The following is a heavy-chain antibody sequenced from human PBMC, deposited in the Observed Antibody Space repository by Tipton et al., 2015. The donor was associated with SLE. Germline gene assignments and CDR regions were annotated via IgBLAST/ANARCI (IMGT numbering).Heavy chain of an antibody. CDR3: ASRGYGSGSYYFDY. D-gene: IGHD3-10*01. V-gene: IGHV3-48*03. Sequence: SLRLSCAAPGFTFSSYEMNWVRQAPGEGLGWGAYISSSGSTIYYADSVKGRFTISRDNAKHSLYLQKNSLRAGDTAVYYCASRGYGSGSYYFDYWGQGTLVTVSS. CDR1: GFTFSSYE. CDR2: ISSSGSTI. J-gene: IGHJ4*02.